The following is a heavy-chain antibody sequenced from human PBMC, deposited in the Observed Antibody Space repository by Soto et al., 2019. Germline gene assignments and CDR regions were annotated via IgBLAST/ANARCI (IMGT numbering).Heavy chain of an antibody. Sequence: PGESLKISCKGSGYSFTSYWIGWVRQMPGKGLEWTGIIYPGDSDTRYSPSFQGQVTISADKSISTAYVQWSSLKASDTAMYYCARHYCSSTSCYYYYGMDVWGQGTTVTVSS. CDR2: IYPGDSDT. V-gene: IGHV5-51*01. D-gene: IGHD2-2*01. CDR3: ARHYCSSTSCYYYYGMDV. CDR1: GYSFTSYW. J-gene: IGHJ6*02.